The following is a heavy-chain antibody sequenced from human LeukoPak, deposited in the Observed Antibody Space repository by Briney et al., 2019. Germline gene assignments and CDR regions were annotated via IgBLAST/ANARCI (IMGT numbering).Heavy chain of an antibody. Sequence: ASVKVSRKASGYTFTSYGISWVRQAPGQGLEWMGWISAYNGNTNYAQKLQGRVTMTTDTSTSTAYMELRSLRSDDTAVYYCARGDRRAPYYYDSSGDYWGQGTLVTVSS. J-gene: IGHJ4*02. D-gene: IGHD3-22*01. CDR3: ARGDRRAPYYYDSSGDY. CDR2: ISAYNGNT. CDR1: GYTFTSYG. V-gene: IGHV1-18*01.